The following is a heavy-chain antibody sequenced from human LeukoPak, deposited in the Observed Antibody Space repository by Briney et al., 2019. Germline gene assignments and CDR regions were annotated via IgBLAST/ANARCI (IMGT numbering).Heavy chain of an antibody. D-gene: IGHD2-2*01. V-gene: IGHV3-33*01. CDR1: GFVFSSYG. J-gene: IGHJ4*02. CDR3: AREGDIVVVPAVPFDY. CDR2: IWYDGRHK. Sequence: GGSLRLSCAASGFVFSSYGMHWVRQAPGKGLEWVAVIWYDGRHKQYVDSVKGRFTISRDNSKTMLYLQMNSLRAEDTAVYYCAREGDIVVVPAVPFDYWGQGTLVTVSS.